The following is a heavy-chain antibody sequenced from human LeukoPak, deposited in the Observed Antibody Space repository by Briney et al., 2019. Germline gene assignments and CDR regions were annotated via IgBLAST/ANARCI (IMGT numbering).Heavy chain of an antibody. J-gene: IGHJ4*02. CDR2: IYYSGSA. Sequence: SETLSLTCTVSGGSISGNSYYWGWIRQPPGKGLEWIGSIYYSGSAYNNPSLKSRLTISVDTSKNQFSLKLTSVTAADTAAYYCARHGVSSSWTVDYWGQGTLVRVSS. D-gene: IGHD6-13*01. CDR1: GGSISGNSYY. V-gene: IGHV4-39*01. CDR3: ARHGVSSSWTVDY.